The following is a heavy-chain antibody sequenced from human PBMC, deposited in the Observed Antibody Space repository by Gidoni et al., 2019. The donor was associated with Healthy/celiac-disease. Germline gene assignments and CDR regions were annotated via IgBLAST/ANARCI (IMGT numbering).Heavy chain of an antibody. CDR1: GFTVSSNY. J-gene: IGHJ3*02. Sequence: EVQLVESGGGLIQPGGSLRLSCAASGFTVSSNYMSWVRQAPGKGLAWVSVIYSGGSTYYADSVKGRFTISRDNSKNTLYLQMNSLRAEDTAVYYCARVSIAVAGGAFDIWGQGTMVTVSS. V-gene: IGHV3-53*01. CDR3: ARVSIAVAGGAFDI. CDR2: IYSGGST. D-gene: IGHD6-19*01.